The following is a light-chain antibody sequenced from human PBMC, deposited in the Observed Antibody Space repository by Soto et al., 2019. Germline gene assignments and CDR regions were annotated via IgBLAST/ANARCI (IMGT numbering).Light chain of an antibody. CDR1: QSVGRN. CDR2: DTS. J-gene: IGKJ4*01. CDR3: QTRSNWPLT. V-gene: IGKV3-11*01. Sequence: EIVLTQSPATLSLSPGERSTLSCRTSQSVGRNLAWYQQKPGQAPRLLMYDTSNRATGIPSRFSCSGSGTDLTLTINTLEPEDFGVYYCQTRSNWPLTFGGGTKVEIK.